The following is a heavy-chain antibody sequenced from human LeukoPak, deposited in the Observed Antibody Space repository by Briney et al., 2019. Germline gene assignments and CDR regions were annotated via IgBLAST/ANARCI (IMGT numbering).Heavy chain of an antibody. CDR2: LYSSGSA. J-gene: IGHJ3*02. CDR1: GFTFSSYG. V-gene: IGHV3-NL1*01. D-gene: IGHD2-21*02. Sequence: GGSLRLSCAASGFTFSSYGMHWVRQAPGKGLEWVSSLYSSGSAHYADSVKGRFTISRDDSKNTLYLQMSSLRVDDTAVYYCAREFGAVVVTAGSCLDIWGQGTTVAVSS. CDR3: AREFGAVVVTAGSCLDI.